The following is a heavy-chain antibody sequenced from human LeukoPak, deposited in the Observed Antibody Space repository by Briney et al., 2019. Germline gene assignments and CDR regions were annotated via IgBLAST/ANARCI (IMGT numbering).Heavy chain of an antibody. CDR1: GYTFTSYA. CDR2: INAGNGNT. J-gene: IGHJ6*03. CDR3: ARDRGAAGIIGGYMDV. D-gene: IGHD6-13*01. V-gene: IGHV1-3*03. Sequence: ASVKVSCKASGYTFTSYAMHWVRQAPGQRLEWMGWINAGNGNTKYSQEFQGRVTITRDTSASTAYMELSSLRSEDMAVYYCARDRGAAGIIGGYMDVWGKGTTVTVSS.